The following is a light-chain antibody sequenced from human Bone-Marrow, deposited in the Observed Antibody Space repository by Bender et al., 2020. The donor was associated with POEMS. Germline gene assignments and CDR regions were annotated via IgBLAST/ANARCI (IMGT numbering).Light chain of an antibody. V-gene: IGLV3-21*02. CDR1: NIGIKS. J-gene: IGLJ3*02. Sequence: SNVLTQPPSVSVAPGQTATITCVGNNIGIKSVHWYQQKPGQAPVLVVYDDSDRPSGIPERFSGSNSGNTATLTITGLQAEDEGDYYCQSYDNSLGGWVFGGGTKLTVL. CDR3: QSYDNSLGGWV. CDR2: DDS.